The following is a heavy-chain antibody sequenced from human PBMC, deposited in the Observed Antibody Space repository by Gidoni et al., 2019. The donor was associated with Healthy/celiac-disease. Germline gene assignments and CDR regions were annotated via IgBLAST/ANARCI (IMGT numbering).Heavy chain of an antibody. D-gene: IGHD3-22*01. CDR1: GGPISSYY. CDR3: ARGGMIVVADAFDY. V-gene: IGHV4-59*01. Sequence: QVQLQEPGPGLVKPSETLSLTCTVSGGPISSYYWSWIRQPPGKGLEWIGYIYYSGSTNYNPSLKSRVTISVDTSKNQFSLKLSSVTAADTAVYYCARGGMIVVADAFDYWGQGTLVTVSS. J-gene: IGHJ4*02. CDR2: IYYSGST.